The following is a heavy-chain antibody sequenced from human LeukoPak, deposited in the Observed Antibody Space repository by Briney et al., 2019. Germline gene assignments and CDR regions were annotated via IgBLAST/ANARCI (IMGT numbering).Heavy chain of an antibody. D-gene: IGHD6-25*01. V-gene: IGHV3-23*01. CDR1: VFTFSCYA. J-gene: IGHJ6*02. CDR2: ISGSGGST. Sequence: AGGSLRLSCATSVFTFSCYAISWVRQAPGKGLEWVSAISGSGGSTYYADSGKGRFTISRDNSKNTLYPQMISLRAEDTAVYYCAKDVSLAASDYYYGMDVWGQGTTVTVSS. CDR3: AKDVSLAASDYYYGMDV.